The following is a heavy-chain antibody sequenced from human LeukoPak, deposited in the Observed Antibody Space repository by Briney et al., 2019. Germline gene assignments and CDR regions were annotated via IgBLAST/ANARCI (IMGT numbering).Heavy chain of an antibody. V-gene: IGHV3-23*01. J-gene: IGHJ4*02. D-gene: IGHD3-22*01. CDR1: GVTLSTYA. CDR3: ARDWPRLADDSSGYYSNFDY. CDR2: ISSSGSGDNT. Sequence: GGSLRLSCAASGVTLSTYAMSWARQAPGKGLEWVSGISSSGSGDNTYYADSVKGRFTISRDNSKNTLYLQMNSLRAEDTAVYYCARDWPRLADDSSGYYSNFDYWGQGTLVTVSS.